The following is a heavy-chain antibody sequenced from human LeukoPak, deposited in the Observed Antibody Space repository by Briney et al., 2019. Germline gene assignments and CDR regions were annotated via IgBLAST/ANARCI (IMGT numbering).Heavy chain of an antibody. CDR2: IYYSEST. CDR1: GVSISSYY. D-gene: IGHD3-3*02. J-gene: IGHJ4*02. Sequence: SETLSLTCTVSGVSISSYYWSWIRQPPGKGLEWIGYIYYSESTNYNPSLKSRVTISVDTSKNQFSLKLSSVTAADTAVYYCARHVSIFGVVNYYFDYWGQGTLVTVSS. CDR3: ARHVSIFGVVNYYFDY. V-gene: IGHV4-59*08.